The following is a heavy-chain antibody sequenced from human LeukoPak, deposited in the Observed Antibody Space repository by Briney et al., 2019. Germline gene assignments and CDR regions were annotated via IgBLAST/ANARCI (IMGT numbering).Heavy chain of an antibody. V-gene: IGHV4-34*01. Sequence: PSETLSLTCAVYGRFFSGYYWSWIRQPPGKGLEWIGEINHSGSTNYNPSLKSRVTISVDTSKNQFSLKLSSVTAADTAVYYCARARGNYDFWSGYYRPSPYFDYWGQGTLVTVSS. CDR3: ARARGNYDFWSGYYRPSPYFDY. D-gene: IGHD3-3*01. J-gene: IGHJ4*02. CDR2: INHSGST. CDR1: GRFFSGYY.